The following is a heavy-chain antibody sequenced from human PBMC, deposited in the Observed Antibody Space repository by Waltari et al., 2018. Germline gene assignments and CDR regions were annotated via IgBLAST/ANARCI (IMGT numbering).Heavy chain of an antibody. CDR3: TRGSQGFDP. Sequence: EVQLVESGGGLVQPGGSLRLSFAASGFTFSSYDMHWVRQATGEGLEWVSTIGSAGDTYYPGSVKGRFTISRENAKNSLHLQMNSLRADDTAVYYCTRGSQGFDPWGQGTLVTVSS. CDR1: GFTFSSYD. V-gene: IGHV3-13*01. J-gene: IGHJ5*02. CDR2: IGSAGDT.